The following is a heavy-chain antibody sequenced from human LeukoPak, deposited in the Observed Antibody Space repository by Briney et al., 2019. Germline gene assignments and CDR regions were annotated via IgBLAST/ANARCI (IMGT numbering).Heavy chain of an antibody. D-gene: IGHD2-15*01. V-gene: IGHV1-46*01. Sequence: ASVKVSCKASEYAFSSYHMHWVRQAPGQGLEWMGIIKASGGVTIYAWEFQGRVAMTRDTSTSTVYMELSSLRSEDTAVYYCAREVDCSGGSCHFDYWGQGTLVTVSS. CDR1: EYAFSSYH. CDR3: AREVDCSGGSCHFDY. J-gene: IGHJ4*02. CDR2: IKASGGVT.